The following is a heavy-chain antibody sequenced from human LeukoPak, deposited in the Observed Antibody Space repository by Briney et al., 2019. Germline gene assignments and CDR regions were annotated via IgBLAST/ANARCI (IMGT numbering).Heavy chain of an antibody. CDR2: ISGSGAGT. Sequence: GGSLRLSCAASGFTFNTYAMSWVRQAPGKGLEWVSAISGSGAGTYDADSVKGRFTISRDNSKNTLYLQMNSLRAEDTAVYYCAKIGPSMIVILINDWYFDLWGRGTLVTVSS. V-gene: IGHV3-23*01. J-gene: IGHJ2*01. CDR1: GFTFNTYA. D-gene: IGHD3-22*01. CDR3: AKIGPSMIVILINDWYFDL.